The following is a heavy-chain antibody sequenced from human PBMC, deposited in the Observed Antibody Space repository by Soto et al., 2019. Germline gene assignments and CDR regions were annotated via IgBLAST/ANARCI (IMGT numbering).Heavy chain of an antibody. J-gene: IGHJ6*02. CDR3: ARTQGYCTTTSCSYGMDV. CDR2: IYTSGST. V-gene: IGHV4-4*07. Sequence: SLTCTVSGASVSTYYWNWIRQPAGKGLEWIGRIYTSGSTNYNASLKSRVTMSVDTSKNQFSLKLSSVTAADSAVYYCARTQGYCTTTSCSYGMDVWGQGTTVTVSS. D-gene: IGHD2-2*01. CDR1: GASVSTYY.